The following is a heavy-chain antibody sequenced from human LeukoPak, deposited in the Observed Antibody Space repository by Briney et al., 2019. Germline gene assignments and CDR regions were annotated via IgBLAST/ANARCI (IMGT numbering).Heavy chain of an antibody. J-gene: IGHJ5*02. V-gene: IGHV4-38-2*01. D-gene: IGHD1-26*01. Sequence: SETLSLTCAVYGGSFSGYYWGWIRQSPGKGLEWIGSIYHSGSTYYNPSLKSRVTISVDTSKNQFSLKLSSVTAADTAVYYCARGASNWFDPWGQGTLVTVSS. CDR2: IYHSGST. CDR1: GGSFSGYY. CDR3: ARGASNWFDP.